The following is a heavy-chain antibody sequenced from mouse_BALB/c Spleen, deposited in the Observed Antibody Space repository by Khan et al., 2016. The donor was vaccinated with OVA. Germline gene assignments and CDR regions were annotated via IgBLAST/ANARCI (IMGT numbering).Heavy chain of an antibody. CDR1: GFSLTGYG. CDR2: IWADGST. V-gene: IGHV2-6-7*01. J-gene: IGHJ2*01. D-gene: IGHD2-12*01. Sequence: QVQLKESGPGLVAPSQSLSITCTVSGFSLTGYGVNWVRQPPGKGLEWLGMIWADGSTDYNSALKSRLSITKDNAKSQVVLKMNSLQTDDTARDYCARYTTGYDFDCWGQGTTLTVSS. CDR3: ARYTTGYDFDC.